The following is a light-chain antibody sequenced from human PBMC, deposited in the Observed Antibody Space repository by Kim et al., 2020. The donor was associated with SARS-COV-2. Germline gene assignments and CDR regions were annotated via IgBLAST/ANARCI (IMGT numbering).Light chain of an antibody. Sequence: VALGQTVRITCQGDSLRSYYTTWYQQRPGQAPMVVVYGKNNLPSGIPDRFSGSSSGNTASLTITGTQAGDEADYYCNSRDNNDYVLFGGGTQLTVL. J-gene: IGLJ2*01. CDR1: SLRSYY. CDR2: GKN. V-gene: IGLV3-19*01. CDR3: NSRDNNDYVL.